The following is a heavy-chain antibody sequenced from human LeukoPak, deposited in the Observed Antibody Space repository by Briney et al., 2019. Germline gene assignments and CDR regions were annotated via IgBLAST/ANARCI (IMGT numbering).Heavy chain of an antibody. CDR3: ARDGDYIMPPFDY. J-gene: IGHJ4*02. CDR2: IKQDGSET. CDR1: GFTFTRYW. D-gene: IGHD4-17*01. V-gene: IGHV3-7*01. Sequence: GGSLRLSCAASGFTFTRYWMSWVRQAPGRGLEWVANIKQDGSETHYVDSVKGRFTVSRDNARNLVYLQMNSLRDDDTAVYYCARDGDYIMPPFDYWGQGILVTVSS.